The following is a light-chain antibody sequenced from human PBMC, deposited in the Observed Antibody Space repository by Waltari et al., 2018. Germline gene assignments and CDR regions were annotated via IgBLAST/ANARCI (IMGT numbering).Light chain of an antibody. J-gene: IGKJ1*01. CDR1: HRISSSY. V-gene: IGKV3-20*01. Sequence: SRRASHRISSSYLTVYQHIPVQAPRLLIFGASSRTTGFPNWFSVSGSSTDFTLTISILEPEYFAVYYCQQYGTRSWTCGQGTKVEIK. CDR2: GAS. CDR3: QQYGTRSWT.